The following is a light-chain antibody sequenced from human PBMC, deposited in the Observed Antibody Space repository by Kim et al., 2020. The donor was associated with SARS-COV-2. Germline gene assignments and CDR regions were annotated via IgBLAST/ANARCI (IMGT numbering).Light chain of an antibody. CDR3: QTWGTGFWV. CDR2: VNSDGSN. Sequence: SAKLTCTQSRGNSNYPIAWHQQLQEKGLRSWMKVNSDGSNIKGDGIPDRFSGASSGAERYLTISSVQAEDEADYYCQTWGTGFWVFGGGTQLTVL. J-gene: IGLJ3*02. V-gene: IGLV4-69*01. CDR1: RGNSNYP.